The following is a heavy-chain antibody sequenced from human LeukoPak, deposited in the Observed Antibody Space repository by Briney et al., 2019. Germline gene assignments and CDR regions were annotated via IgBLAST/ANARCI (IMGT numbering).Heavy chain of an antibody. J-gene: IGHJ5*02. V-gene: IGHV4-34*01. CDR1: GGSFSGYY. D-gene: IGHD3-3*01. CDR2: INHSGST. Sequence: SETLSLTCAAYGGSFSGYYWSWIRQPPGKGLEWIGEINHSGSTNYNPSLKSRVTISVDTSKNQFSLKLSSVTAADTAVYYCARSARYYDFWSGCWFDPWGQGTLVTVPS. CDR3: ARSARYYDFWSGCWFDP.